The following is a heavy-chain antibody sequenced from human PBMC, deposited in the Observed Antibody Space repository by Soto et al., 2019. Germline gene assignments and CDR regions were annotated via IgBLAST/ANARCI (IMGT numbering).Heavy chain of an antibody. CDR2: IYYSGST. CDR1: GGSISSGDYY. J-gene: IGHJ4*02. D-gene: IGHD2-21*02. Sequence: QVQLQESGPGLVKPSQTLSLTCTVSGGSISSGDYYWSWIRQPPGKGLEWIGYIYYSGSTYYNPSLKIRVTISEETSKTQFSLKLSSVTASDTAVHYCARADCGGDCYSGSNFDYRCQGTLVTVSA. V-gene: IGHV4-30-4*01. CDR3: ARADCGGDCYSGSNFDY.